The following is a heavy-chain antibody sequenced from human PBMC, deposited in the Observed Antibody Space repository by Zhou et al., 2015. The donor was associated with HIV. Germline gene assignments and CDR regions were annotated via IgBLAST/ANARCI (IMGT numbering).Heavy chain of an antibody. D-gene: IGHD2-2*01. J-gene: IGHJ3*02. V-gene: IGHV3-23*04. CDR1: GFTFSSYA. CDR3: ARGYCSSTSCSDDAFDI. CDR2: ISGSGGST. Sequence: EVQLVESGGGLVQPGGSLRLSCAASGFTFSSYAMSWVRQAPGKGLEWVSAISGSGGSTYYADSVKGRFTISRDTSKNTLYLQMSSLRAEDTAVYYCARGYCSSTSCSDDAFDIWGQGTMVTVSS.